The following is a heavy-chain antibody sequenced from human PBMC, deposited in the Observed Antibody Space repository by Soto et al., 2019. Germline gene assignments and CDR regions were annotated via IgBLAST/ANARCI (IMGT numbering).Heavy chain of an antibody. J-gene: IGHJ2*01. D-gene: IGHD4-17*01. CDR1: GGSFSGYY. CDR3: AIQTTVTTRRWYFDL. V-gene: IGHV4-34*01. Sequence: QVQLQQWGAGLLKPSETLSLTCAVYGGSFSGYYWSWIRQPPGKGLEWIGEINHSGSTNYNPSLTSRLSMSVVTAKNPGTLKLSSVTAADTAVYYCAIQTTVTTRRWYFDLWCRGTLVTVSS. CDR2: INHSGST.